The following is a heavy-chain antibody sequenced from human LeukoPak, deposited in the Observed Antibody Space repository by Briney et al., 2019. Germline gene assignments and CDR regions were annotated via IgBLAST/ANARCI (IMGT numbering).Heavy chain of an antibody. V-gene: IGHV5-51*01. CDR2: IYPGDSDT. CDR1: GYSFTSYC. Sequence: RGESLKISCKGSGYSFTSYCIGWVRQMPGKGLEWMGIIYPGDSDTRYSPSFQGQVTISADKSVSTAYLQWSSLKASDTAMYYCARFLGAVLTPGYYYYMDVWGKGTTVTVSS. J-gene: IGHJ6*03. CDR3: ARFLGAVLTPGYYYYMDV. D-gene: IGHD3-10*01.